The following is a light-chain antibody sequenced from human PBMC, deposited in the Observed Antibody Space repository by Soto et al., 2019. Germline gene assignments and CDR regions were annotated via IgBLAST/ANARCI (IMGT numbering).Light chain of an antibody. CDR2: DAS. CDR1: QSVSSN. CDR3: QQYNNWPPRVT. Sequence: IVLTQSPATLSVSPGERATLSCRASQSVSSNLAWYQHKPGQAPRLLIYDASTRATGIPARFSGSGSGTDFTLTISSLQSEDFAHYYCQQYNNWPPRVTFGGGTKVEIK. J-gene: IGKJ4*01. V-gene: IGKV3-15*01.